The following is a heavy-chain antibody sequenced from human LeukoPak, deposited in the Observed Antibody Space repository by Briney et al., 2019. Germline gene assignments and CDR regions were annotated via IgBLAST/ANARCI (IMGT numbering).Heavy chain of an antibody. CDR1: GGSISSGDYY. V-gene: IGHV4-31*03. J-gene: IGHJ4*02. CDR3: ARVGVAAKSSRYFDY. CDR2: IHYSGST. Sequence: SETLSLTCTVSGGSISSGDYYWSWIRQHPGKGLEWIGYIHYSGSTYYNPSPKSRVTISVDTSKKQFSLKLSSVTAADTAVCYCARVGVAAKSSRYFDYWGQGTLVTVSS. D-gene: IGHD2-15*01.